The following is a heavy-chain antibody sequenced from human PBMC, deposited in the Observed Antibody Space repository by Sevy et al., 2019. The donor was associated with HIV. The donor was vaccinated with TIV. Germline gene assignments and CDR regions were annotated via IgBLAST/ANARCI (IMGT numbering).Heavy chain of an antibody. CDR1: GFTVSTNY. V-gene: IGHV3-66*02. CDR3: ARDPLTVVGPTNAFHI. J-gene: IGHJ3*02. Sequence: EGSLRLSCAASGFTVSTNYMSWVRQAPGKGLEWVSVIYSGGSTDYADSVKGRFTISRDNSKNTLYLQMNSLRAEDTAVYYCARDPLTVVGPTNAFHIWGQGTMVTVSS. CDR2: IYSGGST. D-gene: IGHD1-26*01.